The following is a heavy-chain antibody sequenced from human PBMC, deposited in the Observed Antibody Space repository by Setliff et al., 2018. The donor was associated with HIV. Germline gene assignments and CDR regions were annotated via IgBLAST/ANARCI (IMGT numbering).Heavy chain of an antibody. CDR3: ARERGVTPLGNYYYYYMDV. CDR1: GFTFSTYT. D-gene: IGHD2-21*02. V-gene: IGHV3-21*01. Sequence: GGSLRLSCVVSGFTFSTYTMNWVRQAPGKGLEWVSSISSTYSNIYYADSVKGRFTISRDNAKNSLYLQMNSLRAEDTAVYYCARERGVTPLGNYYYYYMDVWGKGTTVTVSS. CDR2: ISSTYSNI. J-gene: IGHJ6*03.